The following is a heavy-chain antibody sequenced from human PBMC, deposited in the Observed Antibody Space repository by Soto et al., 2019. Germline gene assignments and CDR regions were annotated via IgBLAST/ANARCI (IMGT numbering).Heavy chain of an antibody. CDR1: GFTFSGYA. CDR2: ISSNGVGT. Sequence: GGSLRLSCVASGFTFSGYAMDWVRQAPGKGLEYVSGISSNGVGTYYANSVQGRFTISRDNSKNTVYLQMGSLRPEDMAVYYCARRARPDFYYMDVWGKGTTVTVSS. CDR3: ARRARPDFYYMDV. J-gene: IGHJ6*03. D-gene: IGHD6-6*01. V-gene: IGHV3-64*01.